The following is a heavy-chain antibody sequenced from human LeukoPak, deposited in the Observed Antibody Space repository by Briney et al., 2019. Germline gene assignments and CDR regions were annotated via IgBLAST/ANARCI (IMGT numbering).Heavy chain of an antibody. CDR1: GGSISSYY. CDR3: ARYSGSYSGFDY. D-gene: IGHD1-26*01. CDR2: IYYSGSI. V-gene: IGHV4-59*08. J-gene: IGHJ4*02. Sequence: PWETLSLTCTISGGSISSYYWSWIRQPPGKGLEWIGYIYYSGSINYNPSLKSRVTISVDTSKNQFSLKLRSVTAADTAVYYCARYSGSYSGFDYWGQGTLVTVSS.